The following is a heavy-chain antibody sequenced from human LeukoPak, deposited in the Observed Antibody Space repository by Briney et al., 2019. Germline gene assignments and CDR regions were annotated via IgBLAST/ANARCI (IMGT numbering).Heavy chain of an antibody. CDR2: ISSSSSTI. Sequence: PGGSLRLSCAASGFTFSSYSMNWVRQAPGKGLGWVSYISSSSSTIYYADSVKGRFTISRDNAKNSLYLQMNSLRAEDTAVYYCARENFPAYFDYWGQGTLVTVSS. V-gene: IGHV3-48*01. CDR1: GFTFSSYS. J-gene: IGHJ4*02. CDR3: ARENFPAYFDY.